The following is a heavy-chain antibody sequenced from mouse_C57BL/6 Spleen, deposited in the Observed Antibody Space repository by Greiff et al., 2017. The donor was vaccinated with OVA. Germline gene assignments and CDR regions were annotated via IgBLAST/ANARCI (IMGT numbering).Heavy chain of an antibody. V-gene: IGHV3-6*01. CDR3: ARGTYLYYFDY. J-gene: IGHJ2*01. D-gene: IGHD5-1*01. CDR2: ISYDGSN. Sequence: VQVVESGPGLVKPSQSLSLTCSVTGYSITSGYYWNWIRQFPGNKLEWMGYISYDGSNNYNPSLKNRISITRDTSKNQFFLKLNSVTTVDTATYYCARGTYLYYFDYWGQGTTLTVSS. CDR1: GYSITSGYY.